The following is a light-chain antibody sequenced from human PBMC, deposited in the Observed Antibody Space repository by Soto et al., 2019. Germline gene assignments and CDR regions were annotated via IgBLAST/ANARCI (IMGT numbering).Light chain of an antibody. CDR2: DAS. CDR1: QSISSW. J-gene: IGKJ2*01. V-gene: IGKV1-5*01. CDR3: QQYNSYSVT. Sequence: DIQMTQSPSTLSASVGVRFTITCRASQSISSWLAWYQQKPGKAPKLLIYDASSLESGVPSRFSGSGSGTEFTLTISSLQPDDFATYYCQQYNSYSVTFGQGTKLEIK.